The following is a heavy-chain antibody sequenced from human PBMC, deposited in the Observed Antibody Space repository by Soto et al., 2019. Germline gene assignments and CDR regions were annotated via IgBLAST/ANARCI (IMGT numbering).Heavy chain of an antibody. Sequence: GASVKVSCKASGYTFTGYYMHWVRQAPGQGLEWMGWINPNSGGTNYAQKFQGRVTMTRDTSISTAYMELSRLRSDDTAVYYCAREYSSGWYDFDYWGQGTLVTVSS. CDR2: INPNSGGT. J-gene: IGHJ4*02. CDR1: GYTFTGYY. CDR3: AREYSSGWYDFDY. V-gene: IGHV1-2*02. D-gene: IGHD6-19*01.